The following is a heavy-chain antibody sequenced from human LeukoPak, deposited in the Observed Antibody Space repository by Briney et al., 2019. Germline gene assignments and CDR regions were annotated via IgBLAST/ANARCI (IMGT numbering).Heavy chain of an antibody. CDR1: GGSFSGYY. Sequence: SETLSLTCAVYGGSFSGYYWSWIRQPPGKGLEWIGEINHSGSTNYNPSLKSRVTISVDTSKNQFSLKLSSVTAADTAVSYCARVLRGVTFDAFDIWGQGTMVTVSS. J-gene: IGHJ3*02. CDR2: INHSGST. V-gene: IGHV4-34*01. D-gene: IGHD3-10*01. CDR3: ARVLRGVTFDAFDI.